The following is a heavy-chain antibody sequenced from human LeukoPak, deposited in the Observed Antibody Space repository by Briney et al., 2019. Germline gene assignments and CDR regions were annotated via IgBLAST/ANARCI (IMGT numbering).Heavy chain of an antibody. CDR2: IIPIFGIA. CDR1: GGTFSSYA. V-gene: IGHV1-69*04. CDR3: ASPTPYCSSTSCYVGRAFDI. Sequence: SVKVSCKASGGTFSSYAISWVRQAPGQGLEWMGRIIPIFGIANYAQKFQGRVTITADKSTSTAYMELSSLRSEDTAVCYCASPTPYCSSTSCYVGRAFDIWGQGTMVTVSS. J-gene: IGHJ3*02. D-gene: IGHD2-2*01.